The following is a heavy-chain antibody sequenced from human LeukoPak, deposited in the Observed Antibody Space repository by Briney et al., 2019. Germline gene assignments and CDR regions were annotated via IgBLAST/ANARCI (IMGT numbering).Heavy chain of an antibody. CDR3: AKESIVVVLDY. J-gene: IGHJ4*02. D-gene: IGHD3-22*01. V-gene: IGHV3-30*18. CDR2: ISYDGSNK. Sequence: GRSLRLSCAAPGFTFSSYGMHWVRQAPGKGLEWVAVISYDGSNKYYADSVKGRLTISRDNSKNTLYLQMNSLRAEDTAVYYCAKESIVVVLDYWGQGTLVTVSS. CDR1: GFTFSSYG.